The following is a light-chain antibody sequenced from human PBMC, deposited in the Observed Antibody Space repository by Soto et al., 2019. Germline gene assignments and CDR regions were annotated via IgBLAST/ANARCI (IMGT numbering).Light chain of an antibody. Sequence: QSALTQPPSASATPGQRVTISCSGSSSNIGSNTVNWYQQLPGTAPKLLIYSNNQRPSGVPDRFSGSKSGTSASLAISGLQSEDEADYYCAAWDDSLNAFYVFGTGTRSP. CDR3: AAWDDSLNAFYV. J-gene: IGLJ1*01. CDR2: SNN. CDR1: SSNIGSNT. V-gene: IGLV1-44*01.